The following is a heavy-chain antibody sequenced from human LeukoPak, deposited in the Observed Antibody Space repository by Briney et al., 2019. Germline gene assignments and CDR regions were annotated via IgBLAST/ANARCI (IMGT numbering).Heavy chain of an antibody. CDR1: GFTFSSYG. D-gene: IGHD6-19*01. V-gene: IGHV3-33*01. CDR2: IWYDGSNK. CDR3: ASGWYYFDY. Sequence: GRSLRLSCAASGFTFSSYGMHWVRQAPDKGLEWVAVIWYDGSNKYYADSVKGRFTISRDNSKNTLYLQMNSLRAEDTAVYYCASGWYYFDYWGQGTLVTVSS. J-gene: IGHJ4*02.